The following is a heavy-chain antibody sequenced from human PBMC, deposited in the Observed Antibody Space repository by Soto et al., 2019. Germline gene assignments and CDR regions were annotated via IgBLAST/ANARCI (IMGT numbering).Heavy chain of an antibody. CDR3: ARGQRFSDWFDP. V-gene: IGHV4-4*07. J-gene: IGHJ5*02. CDR2: IYSSGST. CDR1: GGTISGYY. D-gene: IGHD3-3*01. Sequence: LSETLSLTCTVTGGTISGYYWTWIRQSAGGGLEWIGRIYSSGSTNYNPSLKSRVTISLDTSMNHFSLRLSSVTAADTAVYYCARGQRFSDWFDPWGQGTLVTSPQ.